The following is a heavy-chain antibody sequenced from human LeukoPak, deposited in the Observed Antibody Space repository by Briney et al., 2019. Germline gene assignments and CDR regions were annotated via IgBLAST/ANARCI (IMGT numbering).Heavy chain of an antibody. CDR2: MYYSGST. CDR3: PRQQASTWNGDWFDP. D-gene: IGHD1-1*01. V-gene: IGHV4-61*05. Sequence: MPSETLSLTCTVSGDSISRTSYYWSWIRQPPGKGLEWIGYMYYSGSTNYNPSLKSRVTISLDTSRSEVSLKLSSVTAADTAVYYCPRQQASTWNGDWFDPWGQGILVTVSS. CDR1: GDSISRTSYY. J-gene: IGHJ5*02.